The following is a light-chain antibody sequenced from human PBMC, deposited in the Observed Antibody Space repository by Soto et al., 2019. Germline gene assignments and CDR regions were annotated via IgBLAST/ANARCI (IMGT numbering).Light chain of an antibody. CDR1: SSDVGGYNY. CDR3: CSYAGSFVV. J-gene: IGLJ2*01. CDR2: DVS. Sequence: QSALTQPRSVSGSPGQSVTISCTGTSSDVGGYNYVSWYQQHPGKAPKLMIYDVSKRPSGVHDRFSGSQSGNTASLTISGLQAEDEADYYCCSYAGSFVVFGGGTKVTVL. V-gene: IGLV2-11*01.